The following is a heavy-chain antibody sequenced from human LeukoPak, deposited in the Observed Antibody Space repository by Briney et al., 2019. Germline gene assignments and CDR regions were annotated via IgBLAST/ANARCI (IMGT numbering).Heavy chain of an antibody. CDR2: ISDNGGMT. J-gene: IGHJ4*02. V-gene: IGHV3-64D*06. CDR1: GITFTIRA. CDR3: YVSCRTADIDN. D-gene: IGHD3-10*02. Sequence: GGSLIPGGSAFGITFTIRAIHWVRQAPGKGLEYVSAISDNGGMTFYADSVKGRFTISRDNSKNTLYLQMSSLRGEDTAVYYSYVSCRTADIDNQGQGQLVTVSS.